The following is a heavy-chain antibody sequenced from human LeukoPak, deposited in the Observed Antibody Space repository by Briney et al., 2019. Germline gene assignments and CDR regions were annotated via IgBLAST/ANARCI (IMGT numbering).Heavy chain of an antibody. V-gene: IGHV3-21*06. CDR3: ARQAVARPFDL. CDR2: ITGGGTT. J-gene: IGHJ3*01. CDR1: GFTFSSHG. Sequence: PGGSLRLSCAASGFTFSSHGMNWVRQAPGKGLEWVSGITGGGTTYYADSVKGRFTISRDNAQSSLYLQMNSLRAENTAVYYCARQAVARPFDLWGQGTMVAVSS.